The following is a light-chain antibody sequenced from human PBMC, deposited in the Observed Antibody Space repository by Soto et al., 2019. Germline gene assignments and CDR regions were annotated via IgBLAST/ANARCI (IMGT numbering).Light chain of an antibody. Sequence: DIVMTQSPVSLPVTPEEPSSVSCRSSQSLLHSNGYNYLDWYLQKPGQSPQLLIYLGSNRASGVPDRFSGSGSGTDFTLKISRVEAEDVGVYYCMQALQTPLTFGGGTKVDIK. V-gene: IGKV2-28*01. CDR1: QSLLHSNGYNY. CDR3: MQALQTPLT. J-gene: IGKJ4*01. CDR2: LGS.